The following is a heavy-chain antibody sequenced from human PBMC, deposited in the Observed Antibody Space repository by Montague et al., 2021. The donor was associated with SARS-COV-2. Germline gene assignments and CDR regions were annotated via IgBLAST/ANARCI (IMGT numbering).Heavy chain of an antibody. CDR2: VYYNGDT. J-gene: IGHJ3*01. V-gene: IGHV4-59*08. CDR1: GGSIASHY. Sequence: SETLSLTCTVSGGSIASHYWNWVRQSPGKRPEWIGYVYYNGDTKYNPSLQSRVTISIDTSENQFSLRLNSVTAADTAVYFSGRSWAFDPWGQGSLVTVSS. D-gene: IGHD6-13*01. CDR3: GRSWAFDP.